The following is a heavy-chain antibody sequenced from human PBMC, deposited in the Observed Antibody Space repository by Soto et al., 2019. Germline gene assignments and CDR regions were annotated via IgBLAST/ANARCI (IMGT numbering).Heavy chain of an antibody. V-gene: IGHV1-69*12. CDR2: IIPIFGTA. CDR3: ARVEDIVLVPAAAYYYYGMDV. D-gene: IGHD2-2*01. Sequence: QVQLVQSGAEVKKPGSSVKVSCKASGGTFSSYAISWVRQAPGQGLEWMGGIIPIFGTANYAQKFQGRVTCTADESTGTADRGLGSLRAEDTAVYYCARVEDIVLVPAAAYYYYGMDVWGQGTTVTVSS. CDR1: GGTFSSYA. J-gene: IGHJ6*02.